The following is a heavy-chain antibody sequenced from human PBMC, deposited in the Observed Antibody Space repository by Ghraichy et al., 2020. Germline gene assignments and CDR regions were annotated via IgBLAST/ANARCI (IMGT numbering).Heavy chain of an antibody. V-gene: IGHV1-8*01. Sequence: ASVKVSCKASGYTFSSYDINWVRQATGQGLEWMGWMNPNSNNKGYAQKFQGRVTMTRNTSISTAYMELSSLRSEDTAVYYCARSVYLSSGEGFDNWGQGTLVTVSS. CDR2: MNPNSNNK. CDR3: ARSVYLSSGEGFDN. D-gene: IGHD3-16*01. CDR1: GYTFSSYD. J-gene: IGHJ4*02.